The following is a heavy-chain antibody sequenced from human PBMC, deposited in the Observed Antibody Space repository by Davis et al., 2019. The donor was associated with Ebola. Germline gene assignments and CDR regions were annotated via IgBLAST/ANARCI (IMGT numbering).Heavy chain of an antibody. CDR1: GFIFSSYT. Sequence: GESLKISCAASGFIFSSYTMNWVRQAPGKGLEWVSSISVSSGYIYYEDSVKGRFTISRDNAKNSLFLQMNSLRAGDTAVYYCTRGRHSEPTYDDYWGQGTLVTVSS. D-gene: IGHD2/OR15-2a*01. V-gene: IGHV3-21*01. CDR3: TRGRHSEPTYDDY. CDR2: ISVSSGYI. J-gene: IGHJ4*02.